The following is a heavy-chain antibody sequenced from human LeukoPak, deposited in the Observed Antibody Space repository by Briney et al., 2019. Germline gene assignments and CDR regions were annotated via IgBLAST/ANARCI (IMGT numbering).Heavy chain of an antibody. CDR2: INHSGST. CDR1: GGSFSGYY. J-gene: IGHJ4*02. Sequence: SETLSLTCAVYGGSFSGYYWSWIRPPPGKGLEWNGEINHSGSTNYNPSLKSRVTISVDTSKNQFSLNLNSVTAADTAVYYCARVGDYYGSGSYYYFDYWGQGTLVTVSS. V-gene: IGHV4-34*01. D-gene: IGHD3-10*01. CDR3: ARVGDYYGSGSYYYFDY.